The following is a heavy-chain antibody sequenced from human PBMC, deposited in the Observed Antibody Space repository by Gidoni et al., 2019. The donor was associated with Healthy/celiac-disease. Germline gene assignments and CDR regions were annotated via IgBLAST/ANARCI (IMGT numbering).Heavy chain of an antibody. D-gene: IGHD3-22*01. CDR2: ISYDGSNK. V-gene: IGHV3-30-3*01. Sequence: QVQLVESGGGVVQPGWSLSLSCAASGFTSSSYAMHWVRQAPGKGLEWVAVISYDGSNKYYADSVKGRFTISRDNSKNTLYLQMNSLRAEDTAVYYCARDSAYYYDSSGYMDVWGQGTTVTVSS. CDR1: GFTSSSYA. CDR3: ARDSAYYYDSSGYMDV. J-gene: IGHJ6*02.